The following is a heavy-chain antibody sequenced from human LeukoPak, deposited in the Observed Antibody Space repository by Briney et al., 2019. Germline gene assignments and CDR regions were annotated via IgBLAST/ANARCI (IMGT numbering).Heavy chain of an antibody. J-gene: IGHJ1*01. CDR1: GGTFSSYA. CDR3: ARQFYGSGSFSEYSQH. CDR2: IIPIFGTA. V-gene: IGHV1-69*05. D-gene: IGHD3-10*01. Sequence: SVKVSCKASGGTFSSYAISWVRQAPGQGLEWMGRIIPIFGTANYAQKFQGRVTITTDESTSTAYMELSSLRSEDTAVYYCARQFYGSGSFSEYSQHWGQGTLVTVSS.